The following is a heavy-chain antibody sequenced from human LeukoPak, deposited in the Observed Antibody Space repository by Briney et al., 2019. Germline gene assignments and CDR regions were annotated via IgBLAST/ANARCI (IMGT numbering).Heavy chain of an antibody. Sequence: ASVKVSCKASGYIFTSYGISWVRQAPGQGLEWVGWISAYNGNTNYAQKLQGRVTMTTDTSTSTASMELRSLRSDDTAVYYCARASGSYYRPYYFDYWGQGALLTVSS. D-gene: IGHD1-26*01. CDR3: ARASGSYYRPYYFDY. V-gene: IGHV1-18*01. CDR2: ISAYNGNT. J-gene: IGHJ4*02. CDR1: GYIFTSYG.